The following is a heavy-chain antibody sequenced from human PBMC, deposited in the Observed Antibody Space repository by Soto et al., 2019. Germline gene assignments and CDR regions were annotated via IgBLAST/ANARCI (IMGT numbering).Heavy chain of an antibody. D-gene: IGHD2-15*01. V-gene: IGHV3-30*18. CDR2: ISHDGNNK. CDR3: AKGCAGGTSGFYIDY. Sequence: QPQLVESGGGVVQPGRSLRLSCAASGFTFSNSGIHWVRQAPGKGLEWVALISHDGNNKLYADSVKGRFTSSRDHSKNTVYLQMNSLRSEDTAVYYCAKGCAGGTSGFYIDYWGQGTLVSVSS. CDR1: GFTFSNSG. J-gene: IGHJ4*02.